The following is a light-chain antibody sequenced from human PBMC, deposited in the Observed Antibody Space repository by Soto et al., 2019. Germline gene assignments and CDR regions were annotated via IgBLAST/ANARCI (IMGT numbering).Light chain of an antibody. CDR2: EGN. CDR1: SNDVGTYNL. Sequence: QSALTQPASVSGSPGQSITISCTGTSNDVGTYNLVPWYQQHPGKAPKVMIYEGNKRPSGVSDRFSASKSGNTASLTISGLQAEDEADFYCCSYAGSGTFVFGTGTKLTVL. CDR3: CSYAGSGTFV. V-gene: IGLV2-23*01. J-gene: IGLJ1*01.